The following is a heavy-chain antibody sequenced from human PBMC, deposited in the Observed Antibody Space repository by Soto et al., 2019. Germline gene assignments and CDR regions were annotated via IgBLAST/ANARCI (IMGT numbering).Heavy chain of an antibody. D-gene: IGHD1-26*01. V-gene: IGHV4-31*03. CDR3: ARDEGGTTAIGG. CDR2: IYYSGST. Sequence: SETLSLTCTVFGGSISSGGYYWSWIRQHPGKGLEWIGYIYYSGSTYYNPSLKSRVTISVDTSKNQFSLKLSSVTAADTAVYYCARDEGGTTAIGGWGQGTLVTVSS. J-gene: IGHJ4*02. CDR1: GGSISSGGYY.